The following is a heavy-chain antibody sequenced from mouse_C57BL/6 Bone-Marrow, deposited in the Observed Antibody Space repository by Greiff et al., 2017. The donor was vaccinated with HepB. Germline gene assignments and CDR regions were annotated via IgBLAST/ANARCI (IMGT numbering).Heavy chain of an antibody. D-gene: IGHD2-2*01. V-gene: IGHV1-82*01. Sequence: QVQLQQPGPELVKPGASVKISCKASGYAFSSSWMNWVKQRPGKGLEWIGRIYPGDGDTNYNGKFKGKATLTADKSSSTAYMQLSSLTSEDSAVYFCARGMLYYGFFDYWGQGTTLTVSS. CDR2: IYPGDGDT. CDR1: GYAFSSSW. CDR3: ARGMLYYGFFDY. J-gene: IGHJ2*01.